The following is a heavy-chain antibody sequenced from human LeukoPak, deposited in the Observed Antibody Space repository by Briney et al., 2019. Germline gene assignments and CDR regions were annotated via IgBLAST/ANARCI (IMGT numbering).Heavy chain of an antibody. V-gene: IGHV3-23*01. J-gene: IGHJ4*02. CDR3: AKGRNYASGSYGDS. CDR2: ISGSGGTT. Sequence: GGSLRLSCAASGFTFSRYAMTWVRQAPGRGLEWVSGISGSGGTTYCADSVKGRFSISRDNSKNALYLQLNSLRAEDTAVYYCAKGRNYASGSYGDSWGQGTLVTVSS. D-gene: IGHD3-10*01. CDR1: GFTFSRYA.